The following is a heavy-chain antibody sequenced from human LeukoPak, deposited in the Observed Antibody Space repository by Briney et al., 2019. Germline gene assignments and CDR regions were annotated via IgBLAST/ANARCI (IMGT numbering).Heavy chain of an antibody. J-gene: IGHJ4*02. CDR1: GFTFSGFE. Sequence: GGSLRLPCAASGFTFSGFEMHWVRQAPGKGLEWVAVISHDGSYEDYADSVKGRFTISRDNSENTLYLQMNSLRVEDTAVFYCVRGPFGSCSSPSCYFFDYWGQGTLVNVSS. CDR2: ISHDGSYE. V-gene: IGHV3-30*04. D-gene: IGHD2-2*01. CDR3: VRGPFGSCSSPSCYFFDY.